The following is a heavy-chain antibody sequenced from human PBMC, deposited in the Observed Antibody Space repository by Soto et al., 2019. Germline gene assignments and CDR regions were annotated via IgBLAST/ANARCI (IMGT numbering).Heavy chain of an antibody. D-gene: IGHD2-8*02. V-gene: IGHV3-7*04. CDR3: VRASGPFAY. Sequence: DSVKGRFTISRDNSKNTLYLQMNSLRAEDTAVYYCVRASGPFAYWGQGTLVTVSS. J-gene: IGHJ4*02.